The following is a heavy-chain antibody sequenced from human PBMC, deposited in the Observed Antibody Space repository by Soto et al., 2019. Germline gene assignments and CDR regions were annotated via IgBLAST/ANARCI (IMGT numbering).Heavy chain of an antibody. J-gene: IGHJ6*02. Sequence: VGSLRLSCAASGFTFSSYAMTWVRQAPGRGLEWVSAISGSGSPTYYADSVKGRFTISRDNSKNTLYLQMNSLRADDTAVYYCARDMSGGTYNSYYGLDVWGQVTTVTVSS. V-gene: IGHV3-23*01. CDR1: GFTFSSYA. CDR2: ISGSGSPT. D-gene: IGHD1-26*01. CDR3: ARDMSGGTYNSYYGLDV.